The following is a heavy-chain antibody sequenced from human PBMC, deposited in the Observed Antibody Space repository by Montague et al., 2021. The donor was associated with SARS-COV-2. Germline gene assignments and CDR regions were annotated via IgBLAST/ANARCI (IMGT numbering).Heavy chain of an antibody. J-gene: IGHJ4*02. CDR1: GGSISSGTYY. Sequence: TLSLTCTVSGGSISSGTYYWSWVRQPAGKGLEWIGRADTSGITTHNPSLGSRITISIDTSANQFSLNLRAVTAADTAVYCCASEVEVGWVSYCDNWGQGTLVAVSS. D-gene: IGHD1-26*01. CDR3: ASEVEVGWVSYCDN. CDR2: ADTSGIT. V-gene: IGHV4-61*02.